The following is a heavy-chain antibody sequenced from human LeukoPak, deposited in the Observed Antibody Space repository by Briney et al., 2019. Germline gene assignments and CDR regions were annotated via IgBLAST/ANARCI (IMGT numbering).Heavy chain of an antibody. CDR1: GFTFRNHA. CDR2: ISDGGTST. CDR3: AKDRGKAAAGWLDP. V-gene: IGHV3-23*01. D-gene: IGHD6-13*01. J-gene: IGHJ5*02. Sequence: GGSLRLSCAASGFTFRNHAMSWVRQAPGKGLGSVSAISDGGTSTFYADSVKGRFTISRDNSYNTLYLQMNTLRAEDTAIYYCAKDRGKAAAGWLDPWGQGTLVTVSS.